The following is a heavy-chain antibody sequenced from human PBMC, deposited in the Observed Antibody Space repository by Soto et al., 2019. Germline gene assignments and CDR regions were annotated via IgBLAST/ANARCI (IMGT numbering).Heavy chain of an antibody. CDR1: GDSMSKYY. V-gene: IGHV4-4*07. D-gene: IGHD3-16*01. CDR2: IWTSGST. CDR3: ARTVGAAYYFDF. Sequence: QVQLQESGPGLVKPSETLSLTCNVSGDSMSKYYWSWVRQPAGKGLEWIGRIWTSGSTNYNPSLKSRVTMSIDTSNKHFSLDLKSVTAADTAVYYCARTVGAAYYFDFWGQGVLDTVSS. J-gene: IGHJ4*02.